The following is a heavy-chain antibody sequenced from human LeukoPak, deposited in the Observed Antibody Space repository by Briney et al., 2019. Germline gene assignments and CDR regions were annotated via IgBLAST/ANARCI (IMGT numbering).Heavy chain of an antibody. J-gene: IGHJ4*02. D-gene: IGHD6-19*01. CDR2: ISWNSGYI. Sequence: GGSLRLSCEASGFTFDDYAMHWVRQAPGKGLEWLSTISWNSGYIGYADSVKGRFTISRDNAKNSLYLEMNSLRAEDTAFYYCAKVRGTYSSGYFFDYWGQGALVTVSS. CDR3: AKVRGTYSSGYFFDY. V-gene: IGHV3-9*01. CDR1: GFTFDDYA.